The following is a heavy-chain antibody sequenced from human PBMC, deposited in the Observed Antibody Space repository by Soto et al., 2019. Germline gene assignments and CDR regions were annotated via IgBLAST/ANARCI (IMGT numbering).Heavy chain of an antibody. CDR2: ISYDGSNK. V-gene: IGHV3-30-3*01. J-gene: IGHJ4*02. CDR1: GFTFSSYA. Sequence: QVQLVESGGGVVQPGRSLRLSCAASGFTFSSYAMHWVRQAPGKGLEWVAVISYDGSNKYYADSVKGRFTISRDNSKNTLYLQMNSLRAEDTAVYYCARDEGIVVVTATPLGYWGQGTLVNVSS. CDR3: ARDEGIVVVTATPLGY. D-gene: IGHD2-21*02.